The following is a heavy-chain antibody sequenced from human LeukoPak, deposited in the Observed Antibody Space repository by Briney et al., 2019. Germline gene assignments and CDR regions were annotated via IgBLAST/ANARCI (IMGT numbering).Heavy chain of an antibody. CDR2: ISSSSSTI. D-gene: IGHD2-2*02. J-gene: IGHJ4*02. CDR3: ARERYCSSTSCYMYFDY. Sequence: GGSLRLSCAASGFTFSSYSMNWVRQAPGKGLEWVSYISSSSSTIYYADSVKGRFTISSDNAKNSLYLQMNSLRAEDTAVYYCARERYCSSTSCYMYFDYWGQGTLVTVSS. CDR1: GFTFSSYS. V-gene: IGHV3-48*04.